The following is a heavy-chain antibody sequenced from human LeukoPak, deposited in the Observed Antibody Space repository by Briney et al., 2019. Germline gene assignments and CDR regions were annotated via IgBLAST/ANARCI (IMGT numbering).Heavy chain of an antibody. Sequence: SGGSLRLSCAASGFTFSSYGMHWVRQAPGKGLEWVAVISYDGSNKYYANSVKGRFTISRDNSKNTLYLQMNSLRTEDTAVYYCARDYTSSWYDYFDYWGQGTLVTVSS. V-gene: IGHV3-30*19. J-gene: IGHJ4*02. D-gene: IGHD6-13*01. CDR2: ISYDGSNK. CDR3: ARDYTSSWYDYFDY. CDR1: GFTFSSYG.